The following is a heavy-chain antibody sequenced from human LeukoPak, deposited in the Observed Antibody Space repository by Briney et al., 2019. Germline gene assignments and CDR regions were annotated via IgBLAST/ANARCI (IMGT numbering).Heavy chain of an antibody. D-gene: IGHD5-12*01. J-gene: IGHJ6*03. CDR2: IKQDGSEK. V-gene: IGHV3-7*01. Sequence: PGGSLRLSCAASGFTFSSYWMSWVRQAPGKGLEWVANIKQDGSEKYYVDSVKGRFTISRDNAKNSLYLQMNSLRAEDTAVYYCARGNGYDTCYYYYYYMDVWGKGTTVTVSS. CDR3: ARGNGYDTCYYYYYYMDV. CDR1: GFTFSSYW.